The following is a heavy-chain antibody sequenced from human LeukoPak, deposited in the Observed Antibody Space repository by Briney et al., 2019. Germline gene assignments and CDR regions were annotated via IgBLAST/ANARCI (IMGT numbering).Heavy chain of an antibody. J-gene: IGHJ4*02. CDR3: VRTPPNWGFDY. CDR1: GYTFTSHD. Sequence: GASVKVSCKASGYTFTSHDINWGRQPTGQGLGWMGWMSPNSGDTGYAQKFQGRVTMTSDSSISTAYMELSSLRSEDTAIYYCVRTPPNWGFDYWGQGTLVTVSS. CDR2: MSPNSGDT. V-gene: IGHV1-8*01. D-gene: IGHD7-27*01.